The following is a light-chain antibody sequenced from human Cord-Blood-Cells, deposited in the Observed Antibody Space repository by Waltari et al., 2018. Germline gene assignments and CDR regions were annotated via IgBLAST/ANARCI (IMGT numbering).Light chain of an antibody. V-gene: IGKV3-15*01. CDR3: QQYNNWPT. CDR2: GES. CDR1: QSFSIN. J-gene: IGKJ3*01. Sequence: IVTTQSPATLSVSPGERATLASRASQSFSINLAWYQQKPGQAPRLLSYGESTRATGIPARFSGSGSGTECTLTISSLQSEDFAVYYCQQYNNWPTFGPGTKVDIK.